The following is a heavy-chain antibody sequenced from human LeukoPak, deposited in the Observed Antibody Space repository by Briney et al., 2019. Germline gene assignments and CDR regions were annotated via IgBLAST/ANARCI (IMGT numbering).Heavy chain of an antibody. J-gene: IGHJ4*02. CDR3: AAGHYGDYAGQGGTFDY. Sequence: SVKVSCKASGFTFTSSAVQWVRQARGQRLEWIGWIVVGSGNTNYAQKFQERVTITRDMSTSTAYMELSSLRSEDTAVYYCAAGHYGDYAGQGGTFDYWGQGTLVTVSS. CDR2: IVVGSGNT. D-gene: IGHD4-17*01. V-gene: IGHV1-58*01. CDR1: GFTFTSSA.